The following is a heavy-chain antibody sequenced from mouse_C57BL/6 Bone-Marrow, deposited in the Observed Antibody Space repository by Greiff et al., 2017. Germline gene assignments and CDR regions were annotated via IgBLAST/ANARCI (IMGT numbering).Heavy chain of an antibody. D-gene: IGHD2-4*01. J-gene: IGHJ4*01. CDR3: AKEERIAYYDYDEYYYAMDY. V-gene: IGHV2-3*01. CDR2: IWGDGST. Sequence: VKLKESGPGLVAPSQSLSITCTVSGFSLTSYGVSWVRQPPGKGLEWLGVIWGDGSTNYHSALISRLSISKDNSKSQVFLKLNSLQTDDTATYYCAKEERIAYYDYDEYYYAMDYWGQGTSVTVSS. CDR1: GFSLTSYG.